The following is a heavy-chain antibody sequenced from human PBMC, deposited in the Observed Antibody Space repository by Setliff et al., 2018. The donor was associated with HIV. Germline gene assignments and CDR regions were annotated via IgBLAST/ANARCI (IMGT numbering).Heavy chain of an antibody. J-gene: IGHJ5*02. V-gene: IGHV3-72*01. CDR2: SRSISEDYTT. CDR1: GLIFNDHF. Sequence: GGSLRLSCAASGLIFNDHFMDWVRQAPGKGLEWIGRSRSISEDYTTYYAASVKGRFSISRHGSENTLFLHMNSLKTEDTAVYYCAVWIREVISWGRGTLVTVSS. CDR3: AVWIREVIS. D-gene: IGHD3-10*01.